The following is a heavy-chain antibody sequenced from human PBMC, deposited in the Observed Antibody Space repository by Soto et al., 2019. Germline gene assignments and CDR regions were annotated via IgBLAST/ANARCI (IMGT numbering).Heavy chain of an antibody. D-gene: IGHD1-20*01. J-gene: IGHJ4*02. Sequence: LSLPFAVSGASISGSYYYWAWLRQSPGKGPEWIGSVFYTGFTSYNPSLESRVSVSVDTSKSQFSLKLSAATAADTAVYYCATSQKGYNWNYFDHWGQGALVTVSS. CDR1: GASISGSYYY. V-gene: IGHV4-39*01. CDR3: ATSQKGYNWNYFDH. CDR2: VFYTGFT.